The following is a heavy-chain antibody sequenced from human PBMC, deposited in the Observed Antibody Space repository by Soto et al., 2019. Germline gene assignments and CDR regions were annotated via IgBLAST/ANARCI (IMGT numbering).Heavy chain of an antibody. V-gene: IGHV4-59*01. CDR1: GCSISSYY. CDR2: IYYSGST. D-gene: IGHD2-15*01. CDR3: ARNSGYCSGGSCSNDY. Sequence: XETLSLTCTVSGCSISSYYWSWIRQPPGKGLEWIGYIYYSGSTNYNPSLKSRVTISVDTSKNQFSLKLSSVTAADTAVYYCARNSGYCSGGSCSNDYWGQGTLVTVSS. J-gene: IGHJ4*02.